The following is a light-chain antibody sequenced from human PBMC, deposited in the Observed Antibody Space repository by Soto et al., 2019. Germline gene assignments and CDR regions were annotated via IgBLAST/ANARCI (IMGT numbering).Light chain of an antibody. CDR3: AAWDGSLNAVV. CDR1: SSNIGSNS. J-gene: IGLJ2*01. V-gene: IGLV1-44*01. CDR2: GNN. Sequence: QSVLTQSPSASGTPGQRVTISCSGSSSNIGSNSVNWYQQLPGTAPKLLMDGNNQRPSGVPDRFSGSKSGTSASLAISGLQSEDEADYYCAAWDGSLNAVVFGGGTK.